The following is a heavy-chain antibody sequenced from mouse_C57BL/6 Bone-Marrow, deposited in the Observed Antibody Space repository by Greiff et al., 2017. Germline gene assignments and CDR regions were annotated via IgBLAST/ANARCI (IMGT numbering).Heavy chain of an antibody. V-gene: IGHV5-9-1*02. CDR1: GFTFSSYA. CDR3: TRTHYYGLDY. CDR2: ISSGGDYI. D-gene: IGHD1-1*01. Sequence: EVMLVESGAGLVKPGGSLKLSCAASGFTFSSYAMSWVRQTPEKRLEWVAYISSGGDYIYYEDTVKGRFTISRDNARNTLYLLRSSLNSDDTAIYYCTRTHYYGLDYWGQGTTLTVSS. J-gene: IGHJ2*01.